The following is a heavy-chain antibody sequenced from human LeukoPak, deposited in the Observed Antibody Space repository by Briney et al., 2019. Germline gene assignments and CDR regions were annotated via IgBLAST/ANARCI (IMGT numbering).Heavy chain of an antibody. CDR3: ARDHDYGDYESVGDY. CDR1: GGTFSSYA. V-gene: IGHV1-69*04. D-gene: IGHD4-17*01. Sequence: ASVKVSCKASGGTFSSYAISWVRQAPGQGLEWMGRIIPILGIANYAQKFQGRVTITADKSTSTAYMELSSLRSEDTAVYYYARDHDYGDYESVGDYWGQGTLVTVSS. CDR2: IIPILGIA. J-gene: IGHJ4*02.